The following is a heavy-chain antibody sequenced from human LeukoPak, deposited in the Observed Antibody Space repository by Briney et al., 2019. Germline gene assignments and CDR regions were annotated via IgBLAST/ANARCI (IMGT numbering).Heavy chain of an antibody. CDR2: ITWNSGTI. J-gene: IGHJ4*02. Sequence: GGSLRLSCAAAGFTFDDYVMHWVRHGPGKGLEWVSNITWNSGTIGYVDSVKGRFTVSRDNAKNSLYLQMHSLRTEDTALYYCAKDSGYGYFDSWGQGTLVTVSS. CDR3: AKDSGYGYFDS. D-gene: IGHD3-22*01. V-gene: IGHV3-9*01. CDR1: GFTFDDYV.